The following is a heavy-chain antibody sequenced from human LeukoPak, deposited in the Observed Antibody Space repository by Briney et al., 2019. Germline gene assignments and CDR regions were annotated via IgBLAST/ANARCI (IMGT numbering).Heavy chain of an antibody. Sequence: PSETLSLTCTVSGGSISSYYWSWIRQPPGKGLEWIGYIYYSGSTNYNPSLKSRVTISVDTSKNQFSLKLSSVTAADTAVYYCARDKRTTLYGSGDGFDPWGQGTLATVSS. J-gene: IGHJ5*02. D-gene: IGHD3-10*01. CDR1: GGSISSYY. CDR2: IYYSGST. CDR3: ARDKRTTLYGSGDGFDP. V-gene: IGHV4-59*01.